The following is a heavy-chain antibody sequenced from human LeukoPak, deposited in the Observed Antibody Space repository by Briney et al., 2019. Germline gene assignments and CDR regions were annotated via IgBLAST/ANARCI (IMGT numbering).Heavy chain of an antibody. Sequence: SETLSLTCNVSGGSISSYYWSWIRQPPGKGLEWIGYIHYSGSANYNPSLKSRVTISLDTSKNQFSLKLSSVTAADTAVYYCASESLSSSSYNWGQGTLVTVSS. J-gene: IGHJ4*02. CDR2: IHYSGSA. D-gene: IGHD6-6*01. CDR3: ASESLSSSSYN. V-gene: IGHV4-59*01. CDR1: GGSISSYY.